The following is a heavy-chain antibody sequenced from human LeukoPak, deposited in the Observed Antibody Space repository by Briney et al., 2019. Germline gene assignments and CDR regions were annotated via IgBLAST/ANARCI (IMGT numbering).Heavy chain of an antibody. CDR2: ISSSSSYI. CDR3: ARDKVSTGRIAVAGTGEFDY. J-gene: IGHJ4*02. V-gene: IGHV3-21*01. Sequence: GGSLRLSCAASGFTFSSYSMNWFRQAPGKGLEWVSSISSSSSYIYYADSVKGRFTISRDNAKSSLYLQMNSLRAEDTAVYYCARDKVSTGRIAVAGTGEFDYWGQGTLVTVSS. CDR1: GFTFSSYS. D-gene: IGHD6-19*01.